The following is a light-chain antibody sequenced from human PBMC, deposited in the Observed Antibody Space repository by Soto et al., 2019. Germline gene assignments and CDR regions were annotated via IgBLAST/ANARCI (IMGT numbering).Light chain of an antibody. CDR2: EVN. V-gene: IGLV2-14*01. CDR3: ASFRSGTILV. CDR1: RSVIGDSNF. Sequence: QSVLTQPASVTGSPGQSITISCTGPRSVIGDSNFISWYQHSPGKAPRLLIYEVNNRPSGVSRRFSGSKAGNTASLTISGLLEDDEADYFCASFRSGTILVFGSGTKVTVL. J-gene: IGLJ1*01.